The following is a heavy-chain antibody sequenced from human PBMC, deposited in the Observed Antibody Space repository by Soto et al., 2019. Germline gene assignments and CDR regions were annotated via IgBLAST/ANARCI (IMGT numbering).Heavy chain of an antibody. CDR3: ATSGQFGLFDY. J-gene: IGHJ4*02. V-gene: IGHV3-30-3*01. Sequence: GGSLRLSCAASGFTFSSYAMHWVRQAPGKGLEWVAVISYDGSNKYYAGSVKGRFTISRDNSKNTLYLQMNSLRVEDTAVYYCATSGQFGLFDYWGQGTLVTVSS. D-gene: IGHD3-16*01. CDR1: GFTFSSYA. CDR2: ISYDGSNK.